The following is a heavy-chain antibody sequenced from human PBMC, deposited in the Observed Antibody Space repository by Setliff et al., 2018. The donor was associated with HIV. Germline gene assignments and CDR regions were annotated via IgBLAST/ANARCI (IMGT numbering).Heavy chain of an antibody. J-gene: IGHJ4*02. V-gene: IGHV4-39*01. CDR2: VYYRGRT. CDR1: GGSMSSGGPGYY. D-gene: IGHD3-3*01. CDR3: ARSQPDTIFGVVTFDC. Sequence: PSETLSLTCTVSGGSMSSGGPGYYWGWVRQTPGGGLEWIGSVYYRGRTYYNPSLKSRVTISVDTSKNQLSLRLTSMAAADTAMYYCARSQPDTIFGVVTFDCWGQGKMVTVSS.